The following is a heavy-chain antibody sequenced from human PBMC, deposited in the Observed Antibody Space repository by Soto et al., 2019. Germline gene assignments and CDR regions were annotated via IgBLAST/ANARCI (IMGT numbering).Heavy chain of an antibody. CDR2: IYYSGST. J-gene: IGHJ5*02. V-gene: IGHV4-39*01. Sequence: SETLSLTCTVSGGSISSSNYYWGWIRQPPGKGLEWIGSIYYSGSTYYNPSLKSRVTISVDTSKNEFSLELSSVTAADTAVYYCARKRVAAAGTGWFDPWGQGTLVTVSS. D-gene: IGHD6-13*01. CDR3: ARKRVAAAGTGWFDP. CDR1: GGSISSSNYY.